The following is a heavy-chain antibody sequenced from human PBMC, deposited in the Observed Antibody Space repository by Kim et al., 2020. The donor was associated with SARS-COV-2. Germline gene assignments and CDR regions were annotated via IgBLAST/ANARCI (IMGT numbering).Heavy chain of an antibody. CDR2: ISGSGATT. J-gene: IGHJ4*02. Sequence: GGSLRLSCAASGFTFSSYAMSWVRQAPGMGLEWVSAISGSGATTYYADSVKGRFTISRDNSKNTLYLQMNSLRDEETAVYYCAKRAGCSRTPCYRLIDYWGQGTLVTVSS. V-gene: IGHV3-23*01. D-gene: IGHD2-2*02. CDR3: AKRAGCSRTPCYRLIDY. CDR1: GFTFSSYA.